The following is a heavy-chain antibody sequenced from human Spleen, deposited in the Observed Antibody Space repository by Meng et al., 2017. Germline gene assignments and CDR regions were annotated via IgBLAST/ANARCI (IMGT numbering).Heavy chain of an antibody. V-gene: IGHV3-30*01. D-gene: IGHD6-19*01. CDR1: GFTFSSYA. CDR2: ISYDGSNK. CDR3: ASEGGNSSGWYGFDY. J-gene: IGHJ4*02. Sequence: GGSLRPSCAASGFTFSSYAMHWVRQAPGKGLEWVAVISYDGSNKYYADSVKGRFTISRDNSKNTLYLQMNSLRAEDTAVYYCASEGGNSSGWYGFDYWGQGTLVTVSS.